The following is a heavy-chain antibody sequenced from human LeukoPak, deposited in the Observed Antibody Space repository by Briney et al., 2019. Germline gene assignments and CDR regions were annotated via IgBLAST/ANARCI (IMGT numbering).Heavy chain of an antibody. Sequence: GGSLRLSCAASGFTFSSYSMNWVRQAPGKGLEWVSAISGSGGSTYYADSVKGRFTISRDNSKNTLYLQMNSLRAEDTAVYYCAKEDTAMARGITRYFDYWGQGTLVTVSS. J-gene: IGHJ4*02. CDR2: ISGSGGST. V-gene: IGHV3-23*01. CDR1: GFTFSSYS. CDR3: AKEDTAMARGITRYFDY. D-gene: IGHD5-18*01.